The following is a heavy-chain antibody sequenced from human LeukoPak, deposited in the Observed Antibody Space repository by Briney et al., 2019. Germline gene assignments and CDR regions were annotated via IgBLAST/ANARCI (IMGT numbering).Heavy chain of an antibody. D-gene: IGHD5-18*01. CDR1: GFTFSNYG. Sequence: GGSLRLSCAASGFTFSNYGIHWVRQAPGKGLEGVAVIWVDGSKKYYADSVKGRFTISRDNSKNTLYLEMYRLRAEDTAVYYCARHTAMGSGYYFDYWGQGTLVTVSS. J-gene: IGHJ4*02. CDR3: ARHTAMGSGYYFDY. V-gene: IGHV3-33*01. CDR2: IWVDGSKK.